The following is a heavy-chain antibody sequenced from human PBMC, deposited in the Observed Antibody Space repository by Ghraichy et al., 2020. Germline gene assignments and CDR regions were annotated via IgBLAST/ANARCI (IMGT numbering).Heavy chain of an antibody. J-gene: IGHJ6*03. CDR3: ARSLGYCSSTSCFYYMDV. V-gene: IGHV4-31*03. CDR2: IYHSGSP. D-gene: IGHD2-2*01. Sequence: SETLSLTCTVSGDSITTPHNYWSWIRQYPGKGLEWIGYIYHSGSPYYNPSLKSRLIISVDTSKSQFSLKLNSVTAADTAVYYCARSLGYCSSTSCFYYMDVWGKGTTVTVSS. CDR1: GDSITTPHNY.